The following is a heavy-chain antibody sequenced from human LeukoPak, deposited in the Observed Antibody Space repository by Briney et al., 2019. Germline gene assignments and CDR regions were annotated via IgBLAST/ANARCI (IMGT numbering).Heavy chain of an antibody. CDR1: GFSFGDYA. Sequence: GGSLRLSCTASGFSFGDYAMSWVRQAPGKGLEWVGFIRSKAYGGTPEYAASVEGRFTISRDDSKSIAYLQMNSLKTEDTAVYYCARRGSGYGYDYWGQGTLVTVSS. D-gene: IGHD5-18*01. CDR2: IRSKAYGGTP. J-gene: IGHJ4*02. CDR3: ARRGSGYGYDY. V-gene: IGHV3-49*04.